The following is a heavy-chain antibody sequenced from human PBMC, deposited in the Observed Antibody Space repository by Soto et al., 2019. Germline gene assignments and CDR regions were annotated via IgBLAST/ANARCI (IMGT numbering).Heavy chain of an antibody. D-gene: IGHD4-17*01. CDR2: MYHSGST. V-gene: IGHV4-30-2*01. J-gene: IGHJ4*02. Sequence: WTWIRQPPGKGLEWIGYMYHSGSTYYNPSLTSRVSISADRSKNQFSLKLSSVTAADTAVYYCVVGVTTVTTYDYWGPGALVTVSS. CDR3: VVGVTTVTTYDY.